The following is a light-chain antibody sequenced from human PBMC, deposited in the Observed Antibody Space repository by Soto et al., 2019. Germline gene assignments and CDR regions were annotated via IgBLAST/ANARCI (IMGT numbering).Light chain of an antibody. CDR2: AAS. CDR1: QSISSY. J-gene: IGKJ1*01. CDR3: QQSSDTPWT. Sequence: DIQMTQSPSSLSASVGDRVTITCRASQSISSYLNLYEQKPGKAPKLLIYAASSLQSGVPSRFSGSGSGTDFTLTISRLQPAESASYYCQQSSDTPWTFGQGTK. V-gene: IGKV1-39*01.